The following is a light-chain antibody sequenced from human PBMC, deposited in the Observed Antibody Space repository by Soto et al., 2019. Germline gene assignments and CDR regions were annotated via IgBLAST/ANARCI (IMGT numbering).Light chain of an antibody. V-gene: IGLV2-14*01. Sequence: QSVLTQPASVSGSPGQWMTISCTGTSSDVGAYNYVSWYQHHPGKVPKLLIYEVTNRPSGVSDRFSGSKSGNTASLTISGLQAEDEADYYCSSKRDSSTLFVFGTGTKVTVL. CDR2: EVT. CDR1: SSDVGAYNY. CDR3: SSKRDSSTLFV. J-gene: IGLJ1*01.